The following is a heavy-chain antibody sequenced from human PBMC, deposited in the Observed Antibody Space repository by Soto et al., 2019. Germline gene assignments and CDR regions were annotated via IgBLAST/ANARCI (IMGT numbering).Heavy chain of an antibody. D-gene: IGHD6-19*01. CDR2: INHSGST. V-gene: IGHV4-34*01. CDR1: GGSFSGYY. Sequence: SETLSLTCAVYGGSFSGYYWGWIRQPPGKGLEWIGEINHSGSTNYNPSLKSRVTISVDTSKNQFSLKLSSVTAADTAVYYCARQAVAGIYYYYYYGMDVWGQGTTVTVSS. J-gene: IGHJ6*02. CDR3: ARQAVAGIYYYYYYGMDV.